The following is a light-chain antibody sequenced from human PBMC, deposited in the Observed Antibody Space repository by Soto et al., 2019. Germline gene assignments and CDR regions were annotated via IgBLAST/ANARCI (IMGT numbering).Light chain of an antibody. Sequence: VWTHSPCTLSWSRGARAHLSCRASQTVRNNYLAWYQQKPGQAPRLLIYDASSRATGIADRFSGGGAGTDFTLTISGLQPEDFAVYYCQQYDNSPRTFGQGTKVDIK. V-gene: IGKV3-20*01. CDR3: QQYDNSPRT. J-gene: IGKJ1*01. CDR2: DAS. CDR1: QTVRNNY.